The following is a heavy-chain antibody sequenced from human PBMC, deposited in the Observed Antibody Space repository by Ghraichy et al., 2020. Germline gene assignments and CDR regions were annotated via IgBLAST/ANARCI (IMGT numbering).Heavy chain of an antibody. D-gene: IGHD3-10*01. CDR1: GGSISNIDYY. J-gene: IGHJ4*02. CDR2: MYYTGRT. V-gene: IGHV4-39*02. CDR3: ARLESTDGSSGRGFFDS. Sequence: ETLSLTCAVSGGSISNIDYYWGWVRQPPGKGLEWSGDMYYTGRTFYNPYLKSRVTSSVDTAKNHPYLRLSSVTAADTAVYYCARLESTDGSSGRGFFDSWGQGTLVTVSS.